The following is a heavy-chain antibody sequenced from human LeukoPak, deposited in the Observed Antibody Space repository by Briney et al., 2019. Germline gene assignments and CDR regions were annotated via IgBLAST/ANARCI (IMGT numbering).Heavy chain of an antibody. CDR3: ARDWRGIAVADPFDY. CDR2: INPNSGGT. Sequence: ASVKVSCKASGYTFTGHYMHWVRQAPGQGLEWMGWINPNSGGTNYAQKFQGRVTMTRDTSISTAYMELSRLRSDDTAVYYCARDWRGIAVADPFDYWGQGTLVTVSS. J-gene: IGHJ4*02. D-gene: IGHD6-19*01. V-gene: IGHV1-2*02. CDR1: GYTFTGHY.